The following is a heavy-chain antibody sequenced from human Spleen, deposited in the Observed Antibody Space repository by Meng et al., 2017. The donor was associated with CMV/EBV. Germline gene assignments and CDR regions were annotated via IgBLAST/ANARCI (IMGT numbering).Heavy chain of an antibody. CDR2: IYPDDSHT. J-gene: IGHJ6*02. V-gene: IGHV5-51*01. D-gene: IGHD2-2*03. CDR3: ARPNTLGYSSNYGLDV. Sequence: GESLKISCKGSGYTFTNFWILWVRQTPEKGLEWMGIIYPDDSHTMYNPSFQGLVTMSADKSISTAYLQWDSLKASDTAIYFCARPNTLGYSSNYGLDVWGQGTTVTVSS. CDR1: GYTFTNFW.